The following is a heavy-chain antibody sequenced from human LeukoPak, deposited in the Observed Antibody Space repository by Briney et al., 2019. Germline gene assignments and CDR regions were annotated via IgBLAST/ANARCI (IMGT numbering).Heavy chain of an antibody. Sequence: SVKVSCKASGGTFSSYAISWVRQAPGQGLEWMGRIIPILGIANYAQKFQGRVTITADKSTSTVYMELRSLRSEDTAVYYCARTYYYDSSGYYWGQGTLVTVSS. J-gene: IGHJ4*02. D-gene: IGHD3-22*01. CDR2: IIPILGIA. V-gene: IGHV1-69*04. CDR3: ARTYYYDSSGYY. CDR1: GGTFSSYA.